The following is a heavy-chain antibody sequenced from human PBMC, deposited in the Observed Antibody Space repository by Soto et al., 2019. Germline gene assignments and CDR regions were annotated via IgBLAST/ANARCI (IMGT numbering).Heavy chain of an antibody. J-gene: IGHJ4*02. D-gene: IGHD3-3*01. V-gene: IGHV5-51*01. CDR3: ARLEVITTFYFDH. CDR1: GYTFTSFW. Sequence: PGESLKISCKGSGYTFTSFWIGWVRQMPGKGLEWMGIIYPGDSDTRYSPSFQGQVTISADKSISTAYLQWSSLKASDSAIYYCARLEVITTFYFDHWGVGTLVTVPS. CDR2: IYPGDSDT.